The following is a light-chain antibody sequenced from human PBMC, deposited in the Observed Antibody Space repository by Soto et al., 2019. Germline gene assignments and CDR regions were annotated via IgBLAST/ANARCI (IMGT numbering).Light chain of an antibody. CDR1: QTVHSN. V-gene: IGKV3-15*01. J-gene: IGKJ2*01. CDR2: AAT. Sequence: EIVMTQSPANLSVSPGGRATLSCRASQTVHSNLAWYQHKSAQAPRLLIYAATTRATGIPARISGSGSGTEFTLTITSLQSEDSAVYFCHQYNDWPVYTFGPGTKLEIK. CDR3: HQYNDWPVYT.